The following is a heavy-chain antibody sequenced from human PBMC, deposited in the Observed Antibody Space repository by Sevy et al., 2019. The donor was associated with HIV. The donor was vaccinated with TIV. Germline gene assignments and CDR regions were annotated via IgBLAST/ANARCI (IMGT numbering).Heavy chain of an antibody. D-gene: IGHD6-13*01. V-gene: IGHV4-39*01. CDR2: IYYLGSA. CDR3: ARLGLAAAGTYSMDV. Sequence: SETLSLTCTVSGGSISSSNYYWGWIRQSPGKGLEWIASIYYLGSAYYNPSLRSRFTISVDTSKNQFFLKLSSVTAAETAVYYCARLGLAAAGTYSMDVWGHGTTVTVSS. J-gene: IGHJ6*02. CDR1: GGSISSSNYY.